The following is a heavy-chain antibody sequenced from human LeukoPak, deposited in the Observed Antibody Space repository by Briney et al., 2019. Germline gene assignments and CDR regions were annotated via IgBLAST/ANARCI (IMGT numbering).Heavy chain of an antibody. Sequence: PSETLSLTCTVSGGSISSGSYYWSWIRQPAGKGLEWIGRTYTSGSTNYNPSLKSRVTISVDTSKNQFSLKLSSVTAADTAVYYCAREGLWFGELNYYYYYMDVWGKGTTVTISS. CDR1: GGSISSGSYY. CDR3: AREGLWFGELNYYYYYMDV. J-gene: IGHJ6*03. V-gene: IGHV4-61*02. D-gene: IGHD3-10*01. CDR2: TYTSGST.